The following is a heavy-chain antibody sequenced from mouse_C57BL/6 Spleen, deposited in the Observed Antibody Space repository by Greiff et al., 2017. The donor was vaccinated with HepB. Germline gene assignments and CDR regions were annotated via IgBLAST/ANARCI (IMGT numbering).Heavy chain of an antibody. CDR1: GYSFTGYY. CDR2: INPSTGGT. Sequence: VHVKQSGPELVKPGASVKISCKASGYSFTGYYMHWVKQSSEKSLEWIGEINPSTGGTSYNQKFKGKATLTVDKSSSTAYMQLKSLTSEDSAVYYCARGYYGSSAGYFDVWGTGTTVTVSS. CDR3: ARGYYGSSAGYFDV. J-gene: IGHJ1*03. D-gene: IGHD1-1*01. V-gene: IGHV1-43*01.